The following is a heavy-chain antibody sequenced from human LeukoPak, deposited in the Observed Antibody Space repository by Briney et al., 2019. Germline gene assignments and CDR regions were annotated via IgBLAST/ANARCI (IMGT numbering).Heavy chain of an antibody. CDR2: IYYTGNS. J-gene: IGHJ4*02. D-gene: IGHD2-2*02. Sequence: SETLSLTCTVSGGSISSYYWSWIRRPPGKGLEWLGYIYYTGNSNYNPSLESRVTMSLDTSTNQFSLRLSSVTAADTAVYYCARRYTNSWFFDYWGQGALSPSPQ. V-gene: IGHV4-59*08. CDR1: GGSISSYY. CDR3: ARRYTNSWFFDY.